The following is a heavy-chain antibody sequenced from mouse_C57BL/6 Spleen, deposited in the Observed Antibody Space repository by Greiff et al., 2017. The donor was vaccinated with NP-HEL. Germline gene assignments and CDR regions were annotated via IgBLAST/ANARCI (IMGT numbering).Heavy chain of an antibody. J-gene: IGHJ4*01. D-gene: IGHD1-1*01. CDR3: ARDGSAYYYAMDY. Sequence: QVQLQQSGAELARPGASVKMSCKASGYTFTSYTMHWVKQRPGQGLEWIGYINPSSGYTKYNQKFKDKATLTADKSSSTAYMQLSSLTSEDSAVYYCARDGSAYYYAMDYWGQGTSVTVSS. CDR2: INPSSGYT. V-gene: IGHV1-4*01. CDR1: GYTFTSYT.